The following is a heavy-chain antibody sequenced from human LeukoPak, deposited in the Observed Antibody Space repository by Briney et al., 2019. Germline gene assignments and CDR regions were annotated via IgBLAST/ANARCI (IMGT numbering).Heavy chain of an antibody. CDR3: TKYTGDYGT. J-gene: IGHJ5*02. D-gene: IGHD4-17*01. CDR2: IKSKTDGGTT. V-gene: IGHV3-15*01. CDR1: GFTFNYAW. Sequence: GGSLRLSCAASGFTFNYAWMTWVRQAPGKGLEWVGHIKSKTDGGTTDYAAPVKGRFTISRDDSIHTVYLQMNSLKTEDTAVYYCTKYTGDYGTWGQGSLVAVSS.